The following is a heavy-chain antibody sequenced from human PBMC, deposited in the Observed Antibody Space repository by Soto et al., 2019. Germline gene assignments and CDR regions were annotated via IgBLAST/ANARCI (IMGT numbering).Heavy chain of an antibody. CDR3: ARAIGPTLFDY. D-gene: IGHD1-26*01. J-gene: IGHJ4*02. CDR1: GFTFSSYA. V-gene: IGHV3-13*04. CDR2: IGTAGDT. Sequence: XGSLKLSCSAAGFTFSSYAMHWVRQGPGKGLEWVSAIGTAGDTNYAGSVKGRFTISRENAKNSLYLQMNSLRAGDTAIYFCARAIGPTLFDYWGQGTVVPVS.